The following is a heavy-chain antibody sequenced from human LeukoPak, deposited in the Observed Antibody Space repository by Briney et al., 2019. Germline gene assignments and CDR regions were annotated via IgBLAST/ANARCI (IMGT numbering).Heavy chain of an antibody. CDR3: AELGVTMIGGV. CDR2: ISSSGSTI. J-gene: IGHJ6*04. CDR1: GFTFSDHY. V-gene: IGHV3-11*04. D-gene: IGHD3-10*02. Sequence: PGGSLRLSCAASGFTFSDHYMNWVRQAPGKGLEWVSYISSSGSTIYYADSVKGRSTISRDNAKNSLYLQMNSLRAEDTAVYYCAELGVTMIGGVWGKGTTVTISS.